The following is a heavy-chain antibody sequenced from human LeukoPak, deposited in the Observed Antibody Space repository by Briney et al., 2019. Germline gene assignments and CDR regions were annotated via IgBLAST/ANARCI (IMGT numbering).Heavy chain of an antibody. CDR1: GGSISSSSYY. D-gene: IGHD3-22*01. Sequence: SETLSLTCTVSGGSISSSSYYWGWIRQPPGKGLEWIGSIYYSGSTYYNPSLKSRVTISVDTSKNQFSLKLSPVTAADTAVYYCAREEDSSIDYWGQGTLVTVSS. CDR3: AREEDSSIDY. V-gene: IGHV4-39*07. CDR2: IYYSGST. J-gene: IGHJ4*02.